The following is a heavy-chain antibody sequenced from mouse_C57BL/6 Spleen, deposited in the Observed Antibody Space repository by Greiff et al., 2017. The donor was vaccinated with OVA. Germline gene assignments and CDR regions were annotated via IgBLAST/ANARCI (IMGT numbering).Heavy chain of an antibody. CDR2: ISDGGSYT. J-gene: IGHJ2*01. V-gene: IGHV5-4*01. Sequence: EVQLVESGGGLVKPGGSLKLSCAASGFTFSSYAMSWVRQTPEKRLEWVATISDGGSYTYYPDNVKGRFTISRDNAKNNLYLQMSHLKSEDTAMYYCARVGSSYYFDYWGQGTTLTVSS. CDR1: GFTFSSYA. CDR3: ARVGSSYYFDY.